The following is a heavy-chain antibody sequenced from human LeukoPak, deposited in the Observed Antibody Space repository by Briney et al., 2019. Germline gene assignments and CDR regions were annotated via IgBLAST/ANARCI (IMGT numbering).Heavy chain of an antibody. Sequence: GGSLRLSCAASGFTFSSYWMSWVRQAPGKGLEWVANIKQDGSEKYYVDSVKGRFTISRDNAKNSLYPQMNSLRAEDTAVYYCAKDLYYYDSSGSNAFDIWGQGTMVTVSS. CDR1: GFTFSSYW. CDR3: AKDLYYYDSSGSNAFDI. J-gene: IGHJ3*02. CDR2: IKQDGSEK. D-gene: IGHD3-22*01. V-gene: IGHV3-7*01.